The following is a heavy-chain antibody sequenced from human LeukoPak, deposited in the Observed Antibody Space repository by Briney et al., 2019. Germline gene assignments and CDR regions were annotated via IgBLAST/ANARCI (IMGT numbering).Heavy chain of an antibody. D-gene: IGHD2-8*01. Sequence: PSETLSLTCTVSGGSISSSSYYWGWIRQPPGKGLEWIGSIYYSGSTYYNPSLKSRVTISVDTSKYQFSLKLSSVTAADTAVYYCARRDIVLMVYWGQGTLVTVSS. CDR3: ARRDIVLMVY. V-gene: IGHV4-39*01. CDR2: IYYSGST. J-gene: IGHJ4*02. CDR1: GGSISSSSYY.